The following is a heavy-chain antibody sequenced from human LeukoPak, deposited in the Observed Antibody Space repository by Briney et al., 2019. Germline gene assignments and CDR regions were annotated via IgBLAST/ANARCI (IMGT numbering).Heavy chain of an antibody. V-gene: IGHV3-64D*09. CDR3: AKHSYRVDSFTDY. CDR2: ISSNGGSS. D-gene: IGHD5-12*01. CDR1: GFTFSAYA. J-gene: IGHJ4*02. Sequence: GGSLRLSCSASGFTFSAYAMYWVRQAPGKGLEYVSGISSNGGSSFYADSVKGRFTISRDNSKNTLYLQMSSLRAEDTAVYYCAKHSYRVDSFTDYWGQGTLVTVSS.